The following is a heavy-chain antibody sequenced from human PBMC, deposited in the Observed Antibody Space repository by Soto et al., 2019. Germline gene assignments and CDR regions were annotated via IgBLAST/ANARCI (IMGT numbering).Heavy chain of an antibody. J-gene: IGHJ2*01. Sequence: EVQLVESGGGLVQPGGSLRLSCAASGFTFSSYSMNWVRQAPGKGLEWVSYISSSSSTIYYADSVKGRFTISRDNAKNSLYLQMNSLRDEGTAVYYCASVTQQHPFSYWYFDLWGRGTLVTVAS. CDR2: ISSSSSTI. V-gene: IGHV3-48*02. CDR1: GFTFSSYS. D-gene: IGHD2-2*01. CDR3: ASVTQQHPFSYWYFDL.